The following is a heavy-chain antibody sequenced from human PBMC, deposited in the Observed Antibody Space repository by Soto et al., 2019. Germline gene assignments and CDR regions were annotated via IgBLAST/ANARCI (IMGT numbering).Heavy chain of an antibody. Sequence: GGSLRLSCAAPGFTFSSYWMSWVRQAPGKGLEWVANIKQDGSEKYYVDSVKGRFTISRDNAKNSLYLQMNSLRAEDTAVYYCASTPWGIVVVPAATDYYYYGMDVWGQGTTVTVSS. D-gene: IGHD2-2*01. V-gene: IGHV3-7*03. CDR3: ASTPWGIVVVPAATDYYYYGMDV. CDR1: GFTFSSYW. CDR2: IKQDGSEK. J-gene: IGHJ6*02.